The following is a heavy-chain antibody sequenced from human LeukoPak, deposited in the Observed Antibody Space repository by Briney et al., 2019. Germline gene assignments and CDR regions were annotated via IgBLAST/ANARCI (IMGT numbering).Heavy chain of an antibody. CDR3: ARIGIAAAGVREYFQH. Sequence: SETLSLTCTVSGYSISSGYYWGWIRQPPGKGLEWIGSIYYSGSTYYNPSLKSRVTISVDTSKNQFSLKLNSVTAADTAVYYCARIGIAAAGVREYFQHWGQGTLVTVSS. CDR1: GYSISSGYY. V-gene: IGHV4-38-2*02. J-gene: IGHJ1*01. D-gene: IGHD6-13*01. CDR2: IYYSGST.